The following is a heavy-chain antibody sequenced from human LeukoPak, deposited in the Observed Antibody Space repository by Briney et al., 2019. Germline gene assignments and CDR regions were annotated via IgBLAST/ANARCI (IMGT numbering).Heavy chain of an antibody. CDR3: AKVSYSPAFDY. Sequence: GGSLRLSCAASGFTVSSNYMSWVRQAPGKGLEWVSVIYSGGSTYYADSVKGRFTISRDNSKNTLYLQMNSLRAEDTAVYYCAKVSYSPAFDYWGQGTLVTVSS. V-gene: IGHV3-66*01. CDR1: GFTVSSNY. J-gene: IGHJ4*02. D-gene: IGHD2-15*01. CDR2: IYSGGST.